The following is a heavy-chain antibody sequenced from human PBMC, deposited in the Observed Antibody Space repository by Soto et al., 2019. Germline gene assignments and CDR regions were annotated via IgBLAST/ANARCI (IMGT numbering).Heavy chain of an antibody. J-gene: IGHJ4*02. CDR2: IKQDGSEK. Sequence: EVQLVESGGGLVQPGGSLRLSCAASGFTFSSHWMSWVRQAPGKGLEWLASIKQDGSEKHYVDSVKGRFTIARDNAENLRCRQMSTLRVEDTAVYYCAGVYYDYIWGSYPLVYWGQGTLVTVSS. V-gene: IGHV3-7*01. D-gene: IGHD3-16*02. CDR3: AGVYYDYIWGSYPLVY. CDR1: GFTFSSHW.